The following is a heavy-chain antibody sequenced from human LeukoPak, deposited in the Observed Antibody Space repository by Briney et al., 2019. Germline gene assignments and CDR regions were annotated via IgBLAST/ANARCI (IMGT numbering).Heavy chain of an antibody. CDR3: ARYGSGTYYSSVSDY. CDR2: IYYSGTT. V-gene: IGHV4-39*01. J-gene: IGHJ4*02. D-gene: IGHD3-10*01. Sequence: SETLSLTCTVSGGSFSSTSFYSGWIRQPPGKGLEWFGSIYYSGTTYYSPSLKSRVTISVDTSKNQFSLKLSSVTAADTAVYYCARYGSGTYYSSVSDYWGQGTLVTVSS. CDR1: GGSFSSTSFY.